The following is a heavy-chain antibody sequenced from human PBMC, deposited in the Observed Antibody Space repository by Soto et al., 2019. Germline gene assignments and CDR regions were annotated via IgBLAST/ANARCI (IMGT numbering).Heavy chain of an antibody. D-gene: IGHD2-8*01. V-gene: IGHV4-39*01. CDR2: IYYSGSN. CDR3: ASTSGSCTNGVCYILYYFDY. J-gene: IGHJ4*02. CDR1: GGSISSQSYD. Sequence: EPPSLTCTGSGGSISSQSYDWGWIRQPPGNGREWIGSIYYSGSNYYNPSLKSRVTISVDTSKNQFSLKLTSVTAADTAVYYCASTSGSCTNGVCYILYYFDYWGQGPPVT.